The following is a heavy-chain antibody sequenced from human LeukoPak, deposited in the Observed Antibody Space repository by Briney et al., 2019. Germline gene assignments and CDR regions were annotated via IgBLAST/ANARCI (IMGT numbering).Heavy chain of an antibody. CDR3: ATPPPNDYGDYVLGYYFDY. D-gene: IGHD4-17*01. CDR2: INHSGST. V-gene: IGHV4-34*01. Sequence: PSETLSLTCIVYGGSFSGYYWSWIRQPPGKGLEWIGEINHSGSTNYNPSLKSRVTISVDTSKNQFSLKLSSVTAADTAVYYCATPPPNDYGDYVLGYYFDYWGQGTLVTVSS. CDR1: GGSFSGYY. J-gene: IGHJ4*02.